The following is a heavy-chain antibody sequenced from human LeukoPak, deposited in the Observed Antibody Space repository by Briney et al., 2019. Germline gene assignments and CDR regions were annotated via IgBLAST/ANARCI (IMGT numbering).Heavy chain of an antibody. J-gene: IGHJ4*02. Sequence: SGPTLVKPTQTLTLTCTFSGFSLSTSGVGVGWIRQPPGKALEWLALIYWNDDKRYSPSLKSRLTITKDTSKNQVVLTMTNMDPVDTATYYCAHRRPAGGAPGRFDYWGQGTLVTVSS. V-gene: IGHV2-5*01. CDR1: GFSLSTSGVG. CDR2: IYWNDDK. D-gene: IGHD1-26*01. CDR3: AHRRPAGGAPGRFDY.